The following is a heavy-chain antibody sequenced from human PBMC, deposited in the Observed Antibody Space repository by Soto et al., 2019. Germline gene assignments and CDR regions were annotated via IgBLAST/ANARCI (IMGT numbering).Heavy chain of an antibody. CDR1: GYTFTSYD. J-gene: IGHJ5*02. CDR3: TKRLRDVSIPGSWFDP. D-gene: IGHD3-10*01. V-gene: IGHV1-8*01. CDR2: MNPNSGNT. Sequence: GASVKVSCKASGYTFTSYDINWVRQATGQGLEWMGWMNPNSGNTGYAQKFQGRVTMTRNTSISTAYMELSSLRSEDTAVYYCTKRLRDVSIPGSWFDPWGQGTLVTVSS.